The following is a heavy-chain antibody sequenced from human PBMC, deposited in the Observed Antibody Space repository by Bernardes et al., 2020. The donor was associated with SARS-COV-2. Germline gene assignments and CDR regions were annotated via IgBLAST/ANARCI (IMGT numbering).Heavy chain of an antibody. CDR2: ISRSSSTI. D-gene: IGHD3-16*01. CDR3: ARVVSGPHVGADAFAV. J-gene: IGHJ3*01. Sequence: GGSLRLSCAASGFAFSSYSMNWVRQAPGKGLEWVSYISRSSSTIHYADSVKGRFTISRDNAKSSLFLQMNSLRAEDTAVYYCARVVSGPHVGADAFAVWGRGTTVTVSS. CDR1: GFAFSSYS. V-gene: IGHV3-48*01.